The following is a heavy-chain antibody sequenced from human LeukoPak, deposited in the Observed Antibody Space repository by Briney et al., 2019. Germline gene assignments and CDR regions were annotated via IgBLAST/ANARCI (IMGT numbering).Heavy chain of an antibody. J-gene: IGHJ4*02. D-gene: IGHD3-3*01. V-gene: IGHV4-39*01. CDR3: ARFRDDFWSGYFPKKDYYFDY. Sequence: SDTLSLTCTVSGGSISSSSYYWGWIRQPPGKGREWIGSIYYSGSTYYNPSLKSRVTTSVDTSKNQFSLKLSSVTAADTAVYYCARFRDDFWSGYFPKKDYYFDYWGQGTLVTVSS. CDR1: GGSISSSSYY. CDR2: IYYSGST.